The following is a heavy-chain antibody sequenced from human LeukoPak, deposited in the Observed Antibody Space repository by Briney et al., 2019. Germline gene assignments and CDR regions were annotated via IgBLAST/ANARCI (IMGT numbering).Heavy chain of an antibody. CDR3: AISTNYDYVWGSYYY. Sequence: SETLSLTCTVSGGSISSSSYYWGWIRQPPGKGLEWIGSIYYSGSTYYNPSLKSRVTISVDTSKNQFSLKLSSVTAADTAVYYCAISTNYDYVWGSYYYWGQGTLSPSPQ. J-gene: IGHJ4*02. CDR2: IYYSGST. D-gene: IGHD3-16*01. V-gene: IGHV4-39*01. CDR1: GGSISSSSYY.